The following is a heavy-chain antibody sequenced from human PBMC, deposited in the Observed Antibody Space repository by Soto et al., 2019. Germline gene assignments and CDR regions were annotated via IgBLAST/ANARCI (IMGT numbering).Heavy chain of an antibody. J-gene: IGHJ3*02. CDR1: GFTFSSYG. CDR2: ISYDGSNK. V-gene: IGHV3-30*18. CDR3: AKVVVVPAAIRAPLPNDDAFDI. D-gene: IGHD2-2*02. Sequence: GGSLRLSCAASGFTFSSYGMHWVRQAPGRGLEWVAVISYDGSNKYYADSVKGRFTISGDNSKNTLYLQMNSLRAEDTAVYYCAKVVVVPAAIRAPLPNDDAFDIWGQGTMVTVSS.